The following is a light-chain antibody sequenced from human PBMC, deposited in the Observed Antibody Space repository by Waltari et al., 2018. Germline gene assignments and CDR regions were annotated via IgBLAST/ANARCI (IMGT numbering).Light chain of an antibody. Sequence: QSALTQPASVSGSPGQSITISCTGTSSDVGGYNYVSWYQQHPGKAPKLMIYDVSTRPSGVSNRFSGSKSGNTASLTISGLQAEDEADYYCSSYTSSSTLYNVFGSGTKVTVL. V-gene: IGLV2-14*03. CDR3: SSYTSSSTLYNV. CDR2: DVS. J-gene: IGLJ6*01. CDR1: SSDVGGYNY.